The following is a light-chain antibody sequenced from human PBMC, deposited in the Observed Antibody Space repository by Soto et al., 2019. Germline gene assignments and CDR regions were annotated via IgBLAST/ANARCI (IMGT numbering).Light chain of an antibody. V-gene: IGLV2-8*01. CDR2: EVS. Sequence: QSVLTQPPSASGSPGQSVTISCTGTSSDVGGYNYVSWYQQHPGKAPKLMIYEVSKRPSGVPDRFSGSKSGNTASLTVSGLQAEDEADCYCSSYAGSTKGVFGTGTKVTVL. CDR3: SSYAGSTKGV. CDR1: SSDVGGYNY. J-gene: IGLJ1*01.